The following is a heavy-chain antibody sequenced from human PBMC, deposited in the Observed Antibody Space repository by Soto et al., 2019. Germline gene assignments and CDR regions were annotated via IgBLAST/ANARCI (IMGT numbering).Heavy chain of an antibody. Sequence: ASVKVSCKASGYTFTSYYMHWVRQAPGQGLEWMGIINPSGGSTSYAQKFQGRVTMTRDTSTSTVYMELSSLRSEDTAVYYCARGPRFLEWLFPWGRYMDVWGKGTTVTVSS. CDR3: ARGPRFLEWLFPWGRYMDV. CDR1: GYTFTSYY. J-gene: IGHJ6*03. V-gene: IGHV1-46*03. CDR2: INPSGGST. D-gene: IGHD3-3*01.